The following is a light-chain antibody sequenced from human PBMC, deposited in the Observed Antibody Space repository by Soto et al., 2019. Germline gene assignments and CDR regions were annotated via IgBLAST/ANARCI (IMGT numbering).Light chain of an antibody. Sequence: EVVLTQSPGTLSLSPGERATLSCRASQSVRTSDVTWYQHQPGQAPRLLIYGAFNRATDIPDRFSGSGSGTDFTLPISRLEAEDFAVYYCQHCGNSRYTFGQGTRLEIK. J-gene: IGKJ2*01. CDR2: GAF. V-gene: IGKV3-20*01. CDR1: QSVRTSD. CDR3: QHCGNSRYT.